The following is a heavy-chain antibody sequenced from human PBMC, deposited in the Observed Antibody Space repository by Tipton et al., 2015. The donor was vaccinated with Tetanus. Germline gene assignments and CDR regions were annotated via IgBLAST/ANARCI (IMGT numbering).Heavy chain of an antibody. CDR3: ARDRLGYCTNGVCLKHYYFDY. D-gene: IGHD2-8*01. V-gene: IGHV4-61*01. CDR2: IYYSGST. J-gene: IGHJ4*02. CDR1: GGSVSSGSYY. Sequence: TLSLTCTVSGGSVSSGSYYWSWIRQPPGKGLEWIGYIYYSGSTNYNPSLKSRVTISVDTSKNQFSLKLSSVTAADTAVYYCARDRLGYCTNGVCLKHYYFDYWGQGTLVTVSS.